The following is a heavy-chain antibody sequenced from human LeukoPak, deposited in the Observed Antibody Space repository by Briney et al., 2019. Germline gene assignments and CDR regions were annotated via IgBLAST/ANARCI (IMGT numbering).Heavy chain of an antibody. D-gene: IGHD2-15*01. CDR1: GFTFNNYA. CDR2: ISGSDGST. V-gene: IGHV3-23*01. J-gene: IGHJ4*02. Sequence: GGSLRLSCAASGFTFNNYAMSWVRQAPGKGLEWVSSISGSDGSTYYADSAKGRFTISRDNSKNTVYLEMNSLRADDTAVYYCAKDRGYSSGFDYWGQGTQVTVSS. CDR3: AKDRGYSSGFDY.